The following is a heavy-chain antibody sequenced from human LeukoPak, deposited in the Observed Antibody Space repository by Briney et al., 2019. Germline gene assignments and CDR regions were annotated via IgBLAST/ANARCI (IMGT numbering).Heavy chain of an antibody. CDR3: AKFYDILTGYFDY. Sequence: GGSLRLSCAASGFPSSSYAMSWVRQSPGRGLEWVSAISGGNGNTYYAYYADSVRGRFTISRDSSKNTLYLQMNSLRAEDTAVYYCAKFYDILTGYFDYWGQGTLVSVSS. CDR2: ISGGNGNTYYA. J-gene: IGHJ4*02. CDR1: GFPSSSYA. V-gene: IGHV3-23*01. D-gene: IGHD3-9*01.